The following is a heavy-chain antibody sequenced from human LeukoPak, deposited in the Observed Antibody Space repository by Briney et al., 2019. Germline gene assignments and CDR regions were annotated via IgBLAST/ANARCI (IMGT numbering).Heavy chain of an antibody. V-gene: IGHV5-51*01. CDR2: INHADSDT. D-gene: IGHD1-14*01. Sequence: GESLKISCKGSGFTFTNNWIGWVRQMPGKGLEWMGIINHADSDTRYSPSFQGRVTISADKSITTAYLQWTSLKASDTAIYYCAKTLGARYYFDSWGQGTLVTVSS. J-gene: IGHJ4*02. CDR3: AKTLGARYYFDS. CDR1: GFTFTNNW.